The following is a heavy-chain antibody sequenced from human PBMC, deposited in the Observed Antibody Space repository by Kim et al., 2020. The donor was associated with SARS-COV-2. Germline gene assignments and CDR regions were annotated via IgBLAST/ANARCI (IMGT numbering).Heavy chain of an antibody. J-gene: IGHJ6*02. Sequence: ASVKVSCKASGYTFTSYGISWVRQAPGQGLEWMGWISAYNGNTNYAQKLRGRVTMTTDTSTSTAYMELRSLRSDDTAVYYCARYCSGGSCYSIGYYYYGMDVWGQGTTVTVSS. V-gene: IGHV1-18*01. CDR3: ARYCSGGSCYSIGYYYYGMDV. CDR1: GYTFTSYG. D-gene: IGHD2-15*01. CDR2: ISAYNGNT.